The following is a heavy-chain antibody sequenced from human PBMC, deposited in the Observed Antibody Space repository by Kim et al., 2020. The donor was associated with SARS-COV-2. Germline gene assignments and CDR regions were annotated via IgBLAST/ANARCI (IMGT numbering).Heavy chain of an antibody. V-gene: IGHV3-23*01. Sequence: GGSLRLSCAASGFTFSSYAMSWVRQAPGKGMEWVSAISGSGGSTYYADSVKGRFTISRDNSKNTLYLQMNSLRAEDTAVYYCAKVGTMVRVEYYFDYWGHGTLVTVSS. D-gene: IGHD3-10*01. CDR1: GFTFSSYA. J-gene: IGHJ4*01. CDR3: AKVGTMVRVEYYFDY. CDR2: ISGSGGST.